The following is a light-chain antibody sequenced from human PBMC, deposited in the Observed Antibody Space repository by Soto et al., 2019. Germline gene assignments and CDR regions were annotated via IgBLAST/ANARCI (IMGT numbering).Light chain of an antibody. J-gene: IGKJ1*01. V-gene: IGKV1-5*01. CDR2: DAS. Sequence: DIQMTQSPSTLSASVGDRVTITCRASQSISSWLAWYQQKPGKAPKLLIYDASSLGSGVPSRFSGSGSGTEFTLTISSLQRDDFATYYCQEYSSYPWTFGQGTKVEIK. CDR1: QSISSW. CDR3: QEYSSYPWT.